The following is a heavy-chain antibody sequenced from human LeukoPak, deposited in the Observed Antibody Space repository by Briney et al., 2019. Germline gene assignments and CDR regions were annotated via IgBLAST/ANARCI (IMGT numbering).Heavy chain of an antibody. CDR2: ISYDGSNK. D-gene: IGHD3-22*01. V-gene: IGHV3-30*04. Sequence: GGSLRLSCAASGFTFSSYAMHWVRQAPGKGLEWVAVISYDGSNKYYADSEKGRFTISRDNSKNTLYLQMNSLRAEDTAVYYCARARYYDSSGYYPPLTTGYYGMDVWGQGTTVTVSS. CDR3: ARARYYDSSGYYPPLTTGYYGMDV. CDR1: GFTFSSYA. J-gene: IGHJ6*02.